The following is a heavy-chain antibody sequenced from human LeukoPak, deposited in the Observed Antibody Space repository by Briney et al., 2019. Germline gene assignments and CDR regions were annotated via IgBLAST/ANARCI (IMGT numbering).Heavy chain of an antibody. Sequence: ASVKVSCKASGYTFTSYYMHWVRQAPGQGLEWMGIINPSGGSTIYAQKFQGRVTMTRDMSTSTVYMELSSLRSEDTAVYYCARDGTTVTTGPGYWGQGTLVTVSS. CDR2: INPSGGST. CDR3: ARDGTTVTTGPGY. D-gene: IGHD4-17*01. V-gene: IGHV1-46*01. J-gene: IGHJ4*02. CDR1: GYTFTSYY.